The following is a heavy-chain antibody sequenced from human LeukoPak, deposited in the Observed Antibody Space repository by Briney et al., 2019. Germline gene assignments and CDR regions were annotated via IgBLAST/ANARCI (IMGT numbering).Heavy chain of an antibody. CDR1: GFTFSSYE. V-gene: IGHV3-48*03. CDR2: VTSSGGTT. CDR3: AREGGSKNWFDP. D-gene: IGHD1-26*01. Sequence: PGGSLRLSCAASGFTFSSYEMNWVRQAPGKGLEWISYVTSSGGTTYYADSVKGRFTISRDNAKNPLYLQMNSLRAEDTAVYYCAREGGSKNWFDPWGQGTLVTVSS. J-gene: IGHJ5*02.